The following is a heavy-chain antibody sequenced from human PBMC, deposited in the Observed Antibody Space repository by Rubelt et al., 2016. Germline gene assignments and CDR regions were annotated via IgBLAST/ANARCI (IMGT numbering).Heavy chain of an antibody. J-gene: IGHJ4*02. Sequence: GGGLIQPGGSLRLSCAASGFTFSIFGMSWVPQAPGKGLEWVSFIGDSGRTTYYADSVKGRFTISRDNSENTLHLQMNSLRAEDTAVYYCAKVWWAQRGFDYWGQGALVTVSS. CDR1: GFTFSIFG. V-gene: IGHV3-23*01. CDR3: AKVWWAQRGFDY. CDR2: IGDSGRTT. D-gene: IGHD2-21*01.